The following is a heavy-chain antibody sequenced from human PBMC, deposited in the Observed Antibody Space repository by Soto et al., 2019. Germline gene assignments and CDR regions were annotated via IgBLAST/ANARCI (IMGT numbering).Heavy chain of an antibody. D-gene: IGHD6-13*01. CDR2: IYYSGST. CDR1: GGSISSGGYY. J-gene: IGHJ6*02. Sequence: QVQLQESGPGLVKPSQTLSLTCTVSGGSISSGGYYWSWIRQHPGKGLEWIGYIYYSGSTYYNPSLKGRVTISVDTSKNQFSLKLSSVTAADTAVYYCAREEGSSWTIYGMDVWGQGTTVTVSS. CDR3: AREEGSSWTIYGMDV. V-gene: IGHV4-31*03.